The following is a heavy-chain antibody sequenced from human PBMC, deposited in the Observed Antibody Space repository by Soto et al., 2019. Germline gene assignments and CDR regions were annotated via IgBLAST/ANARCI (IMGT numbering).Heavy chain of an antibody. J-gene: IGHJ4*01. Sequence: PSKPKYLICTVSGESSNSSSYYWGWIRQPPRKGLEWIGSIYYSGSTYYNPSLKSRVTISVDTSKNQFSLKLSSVTAADTAGDYCSGVDCFTGLDPQRLFVQWGKGTWVTGS. D-gene: IGHD2-21*01. CDR1: GESSNSSSYY. V-gene: IGHV4-39*01. CDR3: SGVDCFTGLDPQRLFVQ. CDR2: IYYSGST.